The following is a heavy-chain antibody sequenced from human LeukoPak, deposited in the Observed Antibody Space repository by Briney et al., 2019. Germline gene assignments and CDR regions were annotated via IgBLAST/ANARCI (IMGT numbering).Heavy chain of an antibody. CDR1: GGTFSSYA. Sequence: SVKVSCKASGGTFSSYAISWVRQAPGQGLEWMGGIIPIFGTANYAQKFQGRVTITADESTSTAYMELSSLRSEDTAVYYCARGRIAVAGLFGYWGQGTLVTVSS. D-gene: IGHD6-19*01. J-gene: IGHJ4*02. CDR2: IIPIFGTA. V-gene: IGHV1-69*13. CDR3: ARGRIAVAGLFGY.